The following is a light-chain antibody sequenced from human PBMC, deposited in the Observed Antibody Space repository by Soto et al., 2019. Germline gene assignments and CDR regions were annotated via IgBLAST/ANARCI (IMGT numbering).Light chain of an antibody. J-gene: IGKJ2*01. CDR2: GAS. CDR1: QSVSSN. CDR3: HQYNNWPPYT. V-gene: IGKV3-15*01. Sequence: EIVMTQSPATLSVSPGERATLSCRDSQSVSSNIAWYQQKPGQAPRLLIYGASTRATGIPARFSGSGSGTEFTLTIRSLQSEDFAVYYCHQYNNWPPYTFGQGTKLDIK.